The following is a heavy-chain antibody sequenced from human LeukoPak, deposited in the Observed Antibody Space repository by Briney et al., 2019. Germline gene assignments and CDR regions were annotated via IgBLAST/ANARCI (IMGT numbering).Heavy chain of an antibody. J-gene: IGHJ5*02. CDR1: GGSISSYY. Sequence: SETLSLTCTVSGGSISSYYWSWIRQPPGKGLEWIGYIYYSGSTNYNPSLKSRVTISVDTSKNQFSLKLSSATAADTAVYYCARDLRYSGYGGNWFDPWGQGTLVTVSS. D-gene: IGHD5-12*01. CDR2: IYYSGST. V-gene: IGHV4-59*01. CDR3: ARDLRYSGYGGNWFDP.